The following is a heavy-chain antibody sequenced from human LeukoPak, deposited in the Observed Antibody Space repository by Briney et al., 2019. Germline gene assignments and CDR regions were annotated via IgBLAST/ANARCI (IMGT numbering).Heavy chain of an antibody. V-gene: IGHV3-43*01. D-gene: IGHD3-10*01. CDR3: AKERVGGSLDY. CDR1: GFSFQDYT. Sequence: GGSLRLSCAASGFSFQDYTMHWVRQPPGKGLEWVSQISWSGGTTYYADSVKGRFTISTDNSRNSLYLQMNSLRTEDTALYYCAKERVGGSLDYWGQGTLLTVSS. CDR2: ISWSGGTT. J-gene: IGHJ4*02.